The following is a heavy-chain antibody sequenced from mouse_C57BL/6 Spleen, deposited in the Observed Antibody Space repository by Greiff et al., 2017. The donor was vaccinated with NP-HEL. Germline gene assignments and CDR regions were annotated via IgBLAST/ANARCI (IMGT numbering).Heavy chain of an antibody. V-gene: IGHV1-66*01. CDR3: ARRGVWYAMDY. CDR2: IYPGSGNT. CDR1: GYSFTSYY. Sequence: VQLQQSGPELVKPGASVKISCKASGYSFTSYYIHWVKQRPGQGLEWIGWIYPGSGNTKYNEKFKGKATLTADTSSSTAYMQLSSLTSEDSAVYYCARRGVWYAMDYWGQGTSVTVSS. J-gene: IGHJ4*01.